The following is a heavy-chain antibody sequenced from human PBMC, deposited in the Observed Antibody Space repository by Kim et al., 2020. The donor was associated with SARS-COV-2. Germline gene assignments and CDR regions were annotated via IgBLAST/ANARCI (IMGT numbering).Heavy chain of an antibody. D-gene: IGHD6-13*01. Sequence: ASVKVSCKSSGYTLTSNHINWVRQAPGQGLEWMGWITTYNGHINYAQKFQGRVTMTTDTSTSTAFMELRSLRSDDTAMYYCATERVIISAAGNYYYYGMDVWGQGPTVTVSS. CDR2: ITTYNGHI. CDR3: ATERVIISAAGNYYYYGMDV. CDR1: GYTLTSNH. V-gene: IGHV1-18*01. J-gene: IGHJ6*02.